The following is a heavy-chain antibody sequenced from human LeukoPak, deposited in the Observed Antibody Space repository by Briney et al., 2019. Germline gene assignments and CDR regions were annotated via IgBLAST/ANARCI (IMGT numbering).Heavy chain of an antibody. CDR3: ARRPYGGRFDP. Sequence: SEPLSLTCTISGGSISTSSYYWCWSRQPPGRGLEWIGTIYYTGSTSYIPSLKSQVTIAVDTSKNQFSLKLSSVTAADTAVYYCARRPYGGRFDPWGQGTLVTVSS. J-gene: IGHJ5*02. V-gene: IGHV4-39*01. CDR2: IYYTGST. D-gene: IGHD3-16*01. CDR1: GGSISTSSYY.